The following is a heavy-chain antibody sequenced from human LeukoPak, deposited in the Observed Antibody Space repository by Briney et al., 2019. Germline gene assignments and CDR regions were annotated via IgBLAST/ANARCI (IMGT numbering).Heavy chain of an antibody. CDR1: GGSISSGSYY. Sequence: SQTLSLTCTVSGGSISSGSYYWSWIRQPAGKGLEWIGRIYTSGSTNYNPSLKSRVTISVDTSKNQFSLKLSSVTAADTAVYYCARGIHDILTGFYYFDYWGQGTLVTVSS. D-gene: IGHD3-9*01. V-gene: IGHV4-61*02. CDR3: ARGIHDILTGFYYFDY. CDR2: IYTSGST. J-gene: IGHJ4*02.